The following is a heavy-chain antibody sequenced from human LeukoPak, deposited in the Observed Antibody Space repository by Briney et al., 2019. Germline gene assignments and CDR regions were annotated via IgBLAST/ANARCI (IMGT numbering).Heavy chain of an antibody. CDR1: GGSISSSSYY. CDR3: ARHEMITYYFDY. Sequence: PSETLSLTCTVSGGSISSSSYYWGWIRQPPGKGLEWIGSIYYSGSTYYNPSLKSRVTISVDTSKNQFSLKLSSVTAADTAVYYCARHEMITYYFDYWGQGTLVTVS. V-gene: IGHV4-39*01. CDR2: IYYSGST. D-gene: IGHD3-16*01. J-gene: IGHJ4*02.